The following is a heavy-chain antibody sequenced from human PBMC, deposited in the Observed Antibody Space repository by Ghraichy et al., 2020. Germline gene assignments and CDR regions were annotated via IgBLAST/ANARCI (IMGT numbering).Heavy chain of an antibody. J-gene: IGHJ2*01. CDR2: IYYGGNT. D-gene: IGHD4-17*01. CDR3: GGLRAHWYFDL. V-gene: IGHV4-31*03. Sequence: SETLSLTCTVSGDSISSGAYYWSWIRQHPGKGPEWIGYIYYGGNTLYNPSLKSRATISLDTSKNQFSLKLSSVTAADTAVFYCGGLRAHWYFDLWGRGTRVTVSS. CDR1: GDSISSGAYY.